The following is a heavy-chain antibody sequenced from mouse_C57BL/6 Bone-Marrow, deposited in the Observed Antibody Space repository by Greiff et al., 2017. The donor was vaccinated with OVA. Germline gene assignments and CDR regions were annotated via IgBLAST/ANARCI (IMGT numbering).Heavy chain of an antibody. CDR1: GFSLTSYG. V-gene: IGHV2-2*01. J-gene: IGHJ1*03. Sequence: VKLVESGPGLVQPSQSLSITCTVSGFSLTSYGVHWVRQSPGKGLEWLGVIWSGGSTDYNAAFISRLSISKDNSKSQVFFKMNSLQADDTAIYYCARGYYGSSPYWYFDVWGTGTTVTVSS. D-gene: IGHD1-1*01. CDR2: IWSGGST. CDR3: ARGYYGSSPYWYFDV.